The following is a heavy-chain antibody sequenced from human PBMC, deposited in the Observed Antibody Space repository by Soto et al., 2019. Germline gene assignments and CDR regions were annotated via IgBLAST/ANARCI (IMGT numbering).Heavy chain of an antibody. CDR3: AKDHRYDSSGYYYGGTFDY. CDR2: ISGSGGST. J-gene: IGHJ4*02. V-gene: IGHV3-23*01. D-gene: IGHD3-22*01. CDR1: GFTFSSYA. Sequence: GGSLRLSCAASGFTFSSYAMSWVRQAPGKGLEWVSAISGSGGSTYYADSVKGRFTISRDNSKNTLYLQMNSLRAEDTAVYYCAKDHRYDSSGYYYGGTFDYWGQGTLVTVSS.